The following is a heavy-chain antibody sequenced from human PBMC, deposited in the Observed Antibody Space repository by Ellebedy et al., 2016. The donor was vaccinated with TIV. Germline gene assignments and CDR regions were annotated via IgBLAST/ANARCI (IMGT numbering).Heavy chain of an antibody. J-gene: IGHJ4*02. D-gene: IGHD7-27*01. V-gene: IGHV5-51*01. CDR1: RYTFPSYW. CDR3: ARQVKMGTYIDY. Sequence: PGGSLRLSCKRARYTFPSYWIVWERQMPGKGLEWLGIIYTSDSDTRYSPAFQGQVTISADKSISTAYLYWSTLKASDIAMYYCARQVKMGTYIDYWGQGTLVTVSS. CDR2: IYTSDSDT.